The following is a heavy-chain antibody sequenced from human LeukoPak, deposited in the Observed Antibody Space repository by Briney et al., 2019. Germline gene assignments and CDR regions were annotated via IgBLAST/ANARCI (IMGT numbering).Heavy chain of an antibody. CDR2: INPSGGST. Sequence: ASVKVSCKASGYTFTSYYMHWVRQAPGQGLEWMGIINPSGGSTSYAQKFQGRVTMTRDTSTSTAYMELRSLRSDDTAVYYCTREETTSWPLSDYWGQGTLVTVSS. CDR3: TREETTSWPLSDY. D-gene: IGHD1-14*01. CDR1: GYTFTSYY. V-gene: IGHV1-46*01. J-gene: IGHJ4*02.